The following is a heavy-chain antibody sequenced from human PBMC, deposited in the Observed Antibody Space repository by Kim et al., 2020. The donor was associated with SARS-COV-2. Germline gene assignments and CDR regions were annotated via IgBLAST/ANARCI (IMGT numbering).Heavy chain of an antibody. CDR2: LFPGDSDT. J-gene: IGHJ4*02. V-gene: IGHV5-51*01. CDR3: ARRRAPDFWSGYFHPYFDY. D-gene: IGHD3-3*01. Sequence: LGTLFPGDSDTRYSPSLQGQVTISADKSISTAYLQWSSLKASDTAMYYCARRRAPDFWSGYFHPYFDYWGQGTLVTVSS.